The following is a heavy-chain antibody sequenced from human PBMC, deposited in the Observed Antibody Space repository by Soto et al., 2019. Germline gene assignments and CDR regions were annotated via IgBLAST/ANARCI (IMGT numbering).Heavy chain of an antibody. D-gene: IGHD1-1*01. CDR3: ARVERGTATTVVDAFEI. CDR1: GGFVSSGSYY. Sequence: PSETLSLTCAVYGGFVSSGSYYWSWIRQPPGKGLEWIGEMSHSGGTHFNPSLKSRVTISVDTSKNQFPLKMSSVTAADTALYYCARVERGTATTVVDAFEIWGPGTMVTVSS. V-gene: IGHV4-61*01. CDR2: MSHSGGT. J-gene: IGHJ3*02.